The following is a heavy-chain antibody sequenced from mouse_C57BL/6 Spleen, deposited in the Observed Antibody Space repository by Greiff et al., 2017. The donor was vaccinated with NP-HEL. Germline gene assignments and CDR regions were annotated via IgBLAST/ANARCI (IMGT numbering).Heavy chain of an antibody. CDR3: DRERLRSKTYFEV. D-gene: IGHD2-4*01. Sequence: VQLQQSGAELVQPGASVKLSCTASGFNIKDYYMHWVKQRTEQGLEWIGRIDPEDGETKYAPKFQGQATITADTSSNTAYLQLSSLTSEDTAVYDCDRERLRSKTYFEVWGTGTTVTASS. J-gene: IGHJ1*03. CDR2: IDPEDGET. CDR1: GFNIKDYY. V-gene: IGHV14-2*01.